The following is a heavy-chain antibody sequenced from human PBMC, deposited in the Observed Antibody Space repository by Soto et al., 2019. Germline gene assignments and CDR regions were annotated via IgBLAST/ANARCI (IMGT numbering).Heavy chain of an antibody. V-gene: IGHV4-59*01. CDR2: IYYSGST. CDR1: GGSISSYY. J-gene: IGHJ6*02. D-gene: IGHD1-26*01. Sequence: KTSETLSLTCTVSGGSISSYYWSWIRQPPGKGLEWIGYIYYSGSTNYNPSLKSRVTISVDTSKNQFSLKLSSVTAADTAVYYCARGSGSYYVYPADYYYYGMDVWGQGTTVTVSS. CDR3: ARGSGSYYVYPADYYYYGMDV.